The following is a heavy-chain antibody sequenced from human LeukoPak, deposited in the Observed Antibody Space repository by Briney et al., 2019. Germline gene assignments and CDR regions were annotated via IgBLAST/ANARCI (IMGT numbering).Heavy chain of an antibody. CDR1: GFTFGVYA. D-gene: IGHD6-19*01. V-gene: IGHV3-49*04. J-gene: IGHJ4*02. CDR3: TREYAPGIAVAGNGVYYFDY. CDR2: IRSRAYGGTT. Sequence: GGSLRLSCTASGFTFGVYAMSWVRQAPGKGLAWVGFIRSRAYGGTTEYAASVKGRFSISRDDSKSIAYLQMNSLKTEDTAVYYCTREYAPGIAVAGNGVYYFDYWGQGTLVTVSS.